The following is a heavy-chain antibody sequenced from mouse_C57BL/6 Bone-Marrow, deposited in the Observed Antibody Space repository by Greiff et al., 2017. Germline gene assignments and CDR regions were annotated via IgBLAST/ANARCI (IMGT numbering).Heavy chain of an antibody. D-gene: IGHD2-4*01. J-gene: IGHJ1*03. CDR1: GFTFNTYA. Sequence: EVQVVESGGGLVQPKGSLKLSCAASGFTFNTYAMHWVRQAPGKGLEWVARIRSKSSNYATYYADSVKDRFTISRDDSQSMLYLQMNNLKTEDTAMYYCVREEGFYYDPYWYFDVWGTGTTVTVSS. CDR2: IRSKSSNYAT. V-gene: IGHV10-3*01. CDR3: VREEGFYYDPYWYFDV.